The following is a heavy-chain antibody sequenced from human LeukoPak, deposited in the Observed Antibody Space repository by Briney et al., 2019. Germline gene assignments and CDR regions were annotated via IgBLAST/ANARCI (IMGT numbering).Heavy chain of an antibody. CDR2: ISAYNGNT. V-gene: IGHV1-18*01. Sequence: ASVKVSCKASGYTFTSYGISWVRQAPGQGLEWMGWISAYNGNTNYAQKLQGRVTMTTDTSTSTAYMELRSLRAEDTAVYYCARERGSSGWYSCAFDIWGQGTMVTVSS. CDR3: ARERGSSGWYSCAFDI. CDR1: GYTFTSYG. D-gene: IGHD6-19*01. J-gene: IGHJ3*02.